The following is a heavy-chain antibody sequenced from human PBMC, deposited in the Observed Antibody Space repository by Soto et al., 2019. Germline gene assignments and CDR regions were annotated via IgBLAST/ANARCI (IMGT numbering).Heavy chain of an antibody. CDR2: ISYDGSNK. J-gene: IGHJ6*02. CDR3: ARDYYRFNSGYGFSMDV. V-gene: IGHV3-30-3*01. D-gene: IGHD5-12*01. CDR1: GFTFSSYG. Sequence: QVQLVESGGGVVQPGRSLRLSCAASGFTFSSYGMHWVRQAPGKGLEWVAVISYDGSNKYYADSVKGRFTISRDNSKNTLYLQMNSLRAEDTAVYYCARDYYRFNSGYGFSMDVWGQGTTVTVSS.